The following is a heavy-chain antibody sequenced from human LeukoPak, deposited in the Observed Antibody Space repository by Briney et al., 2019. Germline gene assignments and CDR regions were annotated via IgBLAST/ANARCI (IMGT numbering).Heavy chain of an antibody. CDR3: ARDDDFWSGYRRYYYGMDV. Sequence: GGSLRLSCAASGFTFSSYWMSWVRQAPGKGLEWVVNIKQDGSEKYYVDSVKGRFTISRDNAKNSLYLQMNSLRAEDTAVYYCARDDDFWSGYRRYYYGMDVWGQGTTVTVSS. CDR2: IKQDGSEK. J-gene: IGHJ6*02. V-gene: IGHV3-7*01. D-gene: IGHD3-3*01. CDR1: GFTFSSYW.